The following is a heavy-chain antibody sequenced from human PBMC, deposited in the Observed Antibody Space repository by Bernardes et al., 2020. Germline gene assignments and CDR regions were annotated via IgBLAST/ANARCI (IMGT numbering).Heavy chain of an antibody. CDR3: ATVTTVTTVGYYYYCMDV. CDR2: FDPDDGAT. J-gene: IGHJ6*02. Sequence: ASVQDSCKVSGYTFTALSMHWVRQAPGQGLEWMGGFDPDDGATIYAQKFQDRVTMTKDTSTDTAYMELSSLRSEDTAVYYCATVTTVTTVGYYYYCMDVWGQGTTV. V-gene: IGHV1-24*01. CDR1: GYTFTALS. D-gene: IGHD4-17*01.